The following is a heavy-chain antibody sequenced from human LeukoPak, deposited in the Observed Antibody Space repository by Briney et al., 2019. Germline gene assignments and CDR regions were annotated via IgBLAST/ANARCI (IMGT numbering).Heavy chain of an antibody. CDR3: ATAYDSSGYYYGY. J-gene: IGHJ4*02. CDR1: GGSFSGYY. V-gene: IGHV4-34*01. D-gene: IGHD3-22*01. CDR2: INHSGST. Sequence: PSETLSLTCAVYGGSFSGYYWSWIRQPPGKGLEWIGEINHSGSTNYNPSLKSRVTISVDTSKNQFSLKLSSVTAADTAVYYCATAYDSSGYYYGYRGQGTLVTVSS.